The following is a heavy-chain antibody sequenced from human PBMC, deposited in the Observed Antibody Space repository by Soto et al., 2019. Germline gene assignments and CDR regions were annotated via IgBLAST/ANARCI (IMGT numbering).Heavy chain of an antibody. Sequence: SETLSLTCAVYGGSFSGYYWSWIRQPPGKGLEWIGEINHSGSTNYNPSLKSRVTISVDTSKNQFSLKLSSVTAADTAVYYCARGLPTADILTGYSYYFDYWGQGTLVTVSS. D-gene: IGHD3-9*01. V-gene: IGHV4-34*01. CDR1: GGSFSGYY. J-gene: IGHJ4*02. CDR2: INHSGST. CDR3: ARGLPTADILTGYSYYFDY.